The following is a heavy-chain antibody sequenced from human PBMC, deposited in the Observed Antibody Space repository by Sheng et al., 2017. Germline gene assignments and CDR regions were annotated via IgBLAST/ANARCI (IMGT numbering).Heavy chain of an antibody. Sequence: QLQLQESGPGLVKPSETLSLTCSVSGGSVSSSSYYWGWIRQPPGKGLEWIGSIHYSGSTYYNPSLKSRVTIPIDTSKNQFSLRLSSVTAADTAVYYCARVSDIVATIPLYFDYWGQGTLVTVSS. CDR1: GGSVSSSSYY. V-gene: IGHV4-39*07. J-gene: IGHJ4*02. D-gene: IGHD5-12*01. CDR3: ARVSDIVATIPLYFDY. CDR2: IHYSGST.